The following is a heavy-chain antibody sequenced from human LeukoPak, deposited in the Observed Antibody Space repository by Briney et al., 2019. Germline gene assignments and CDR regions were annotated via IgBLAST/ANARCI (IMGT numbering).Heavy chain of an antibody. D-gene: IGHD3-16*02. V-gene: IGHV1-18*01. CDR1: GYTFTSYG. Sequence: ASVKVSCKASGYTFTSYGISWLRQAPGQGLEWMGWISAYNGNTNYAQKLQGRVTMTTDTSTSTAYMELRSLRSDDTAVYYCARVTYDYVWGSYRPLDYWGQGTLVTVSS. CDR2: ISAYNGNT. CDR3: ARVTYDYVWGSYRPLDY. J-gene: IGHJ4*02.